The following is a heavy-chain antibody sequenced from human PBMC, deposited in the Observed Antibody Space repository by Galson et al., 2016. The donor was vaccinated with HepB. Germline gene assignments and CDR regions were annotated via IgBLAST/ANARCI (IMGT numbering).Heavy chain of an antibody. CDR1: GGSISTYS. V-gene: IGHV4-59*01. J-gene: IGHJ4*02. CDR2: IYSSGRT. Sequence: ETLSPTCTVSGGSISTYSWSWIRQPPGKGLEWIGYIYSSGRTNYNPSLKSRVTISVDASKNQFSLKLTSVTAADTAVYYCARDPRRAGFDYWGQVTLVTVSS. CDR3: ARDPRRAGFDY.